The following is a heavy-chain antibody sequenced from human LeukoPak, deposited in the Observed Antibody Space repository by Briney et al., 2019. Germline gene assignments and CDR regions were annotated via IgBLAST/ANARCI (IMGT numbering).Heavy chain of an antibody. V-gene: IGHV4-39*01. CDR2: IYYSGST. J-gene: IGHJ3*02. Sequence: SETLSLTCTVSGGSINSSSYYWGWIRQPPGKGLEWIGTIYYSGSTYYKPSLKSRVTISVDTSKNQFSLKLSSVTASDTAVYYCARRFAPSRNDSFDIWGQGTMVTVSS. CDR3: ARRFAPSRNDSFDI. D-gene: IGHD3-10*01. CDR1: GGSINSSSYY.